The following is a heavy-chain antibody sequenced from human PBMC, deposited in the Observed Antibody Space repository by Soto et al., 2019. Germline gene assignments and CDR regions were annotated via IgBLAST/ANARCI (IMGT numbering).Heavy chain of an antibody. CDR2: IVVGSGNT. Sequence: GASVKVSCKASGFTFPSSAVQWVRQARGQRLEWIGWIVVGSGNTNSAQKSQERVTFTRDMSTSTVYMELSSLKSEDTAVYYCAADDMTTFIWGQGALVTVSS. CDR3: AADDMTTFI. D-gene: IGHD1-1*01. CDR1: GFTFPSSA. J-gene: IGHJ4*02. V-gene: IGHV1-58*01.